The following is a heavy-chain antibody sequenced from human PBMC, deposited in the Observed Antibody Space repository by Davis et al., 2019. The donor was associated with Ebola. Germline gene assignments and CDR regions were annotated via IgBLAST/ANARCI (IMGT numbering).Heavy chain of an antibody. Sequence: MPGGSLRLSCDVSGWSFSDYYWTWIRQPPGKGLEWLGSIYHSGSTHYNPSLNSRVTISIDTSKNQFSLNLKSVTAADTAVYYCARRVTGNDFDNWGQGTLVTVSS. V-gene: IGHV4-38-2*01. CDR3: ARRVTGNDFDN. CDR1: GWSFSDYY. J-gene: IGHJ4*02. CDR2: IYHSGST. D-gene: IGHD1-1*01.